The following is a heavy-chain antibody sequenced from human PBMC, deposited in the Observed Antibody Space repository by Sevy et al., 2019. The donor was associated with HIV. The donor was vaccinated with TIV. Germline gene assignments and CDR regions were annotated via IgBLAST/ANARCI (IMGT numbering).Heavy chain of an antibody. V-gene: IGHV3-7*01. CDR2: LKQDGSEK. Sequence: GGSLRLSCAASGFTFSSYWMHWVRQAPGKGLEWVANLKQDGSEKYYVDSVKGRFTISRDNARNSPYLQMNSLRAEDTAVYYCARALAAADNYWGQGTLVTVSS. CDR3: ARALAAADNY. J-gene: IGHJ4*02. CDR1: GFTFSSYW. D-gene: IGHD6-13*01.